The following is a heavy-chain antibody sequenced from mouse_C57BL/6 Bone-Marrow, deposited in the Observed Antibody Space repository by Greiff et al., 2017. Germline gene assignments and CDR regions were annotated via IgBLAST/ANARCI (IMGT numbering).Heavy chain of an antibody. V-gene: IGHV5-12*01. J-gene: IGHJ4*01. CDR2: ISNGGGST. CDR3: ARREDY. CDR1: GFTFSDYY. Sequence: EVQRVESGGGLVQPGGSLKLSCAASGFTFSDYYMYWVRQTPEKRLEWVAYISNGGGSTYYPDTVKGRFTISRDNAKNTLYLQMSRLKSEDTAMYYCARREDYWGQGTSVTVSS.